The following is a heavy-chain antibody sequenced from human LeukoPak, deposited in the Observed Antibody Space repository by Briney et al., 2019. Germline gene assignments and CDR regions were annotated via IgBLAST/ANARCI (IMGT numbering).Heavy chain of an antibody. CDR2: IYPGDSDT. V-gene: IGHV5-51*01. D-gene: IGHD4-17*01. Sequence: GESLKISCKGSGYSFTSYWIGWVRQMPGKGLEWMGIIYPGDSDTRYSPSFQGQVTISADKSISTAYLQWSSLKASDTATYYCARHGVLTTVTPYYFDYWGQGTLVTVSS. CDR3: ARHGVLTTVTPYYFDY. J-gene: IGHJ4*02. CDR1: GYSFTSYW.